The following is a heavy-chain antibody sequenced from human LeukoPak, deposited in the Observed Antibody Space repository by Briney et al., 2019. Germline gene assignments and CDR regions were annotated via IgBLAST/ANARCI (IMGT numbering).Heavy chain of an antibody. CDR3: ARTVDWNYDY. V-gene: IGHV4-38-2*02. D-gene: IGHD1-7*01. CDR1: GYSISIGYF. CDR2: ISHSGRT. J-gene: IGHJ4*02. Sequence: SETLSLTCTVSGYSISIGYFWGWIRQPPGKGLEWIGSISHSGRTYYNPSLKSRATISVDTSKNQFSLKVSSVTAADTAVYYCARTVDWNYDYWGQGTLVTVSS.